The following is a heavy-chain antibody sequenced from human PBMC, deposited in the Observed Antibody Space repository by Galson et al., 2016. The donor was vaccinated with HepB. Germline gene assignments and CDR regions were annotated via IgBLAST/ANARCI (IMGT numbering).Heavy chain of an antibody. CDR3: AGVPSGKRLDY. Sequence: SLRLSCAASGFTFRTYAMSWVRQAPGKGLEWVSAISGSGVNAHYADSVKGRFTISRDNSKNTLSLQMNSLRADDTAVYYCAGVPSGKRLDYWGQGTLVTVSS. J-gene: IGHJ4*02. CDR1: GFTFRTYA. D-gene: IGHD2-2*01. V-gene: IGHV3-23*01. CDR2: ISGSGVNA.